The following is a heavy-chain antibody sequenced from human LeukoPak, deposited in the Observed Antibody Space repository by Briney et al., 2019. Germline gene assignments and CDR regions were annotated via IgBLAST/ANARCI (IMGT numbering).Heavy chain of an antibody. Sequence: GGSLRLSCAASGFTFSSYSMNWVRQAPGKGLEWVSSISTSSSYIHYADSVKGRFTISRDNSKNTLYLQMNSLRAEDTAVYYCANAGYYDSSGHDYWGQGTLVTVSS. CDR2: ISTSSSYI. CDR3: ANAGYYDSSGHDY. D-gene: IGHD3-22*01. J-gene: IGHJ4*02. V-gene: IGHV3-21*04. CDR1: GFTFSSYS.